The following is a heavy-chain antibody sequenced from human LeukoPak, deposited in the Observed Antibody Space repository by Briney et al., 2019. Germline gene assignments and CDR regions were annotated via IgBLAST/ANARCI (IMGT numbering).Heavy chain of an antibody. CDR1: GYTFTGYY. CDR3: ATPERGYSGYDFGS. V-gene: IGHV1-2*02. CDR2: IDPSSGAT. J-gene: IGHJ4*02. D-gene: IGHD5-12*01. Sequence: ASVKVSCKASGYTFTGYYMNWVRQAPGQGLEWMGWIDPSSGATNYAQEFQGRVTMTRDTSINTAYMELSSLRYDDTAVYYCATPERGYSGYDFGSWGQGTLVTVSS.